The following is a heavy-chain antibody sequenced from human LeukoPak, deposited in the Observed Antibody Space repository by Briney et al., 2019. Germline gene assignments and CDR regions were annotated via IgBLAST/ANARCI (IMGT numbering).Heavy chain of an antibody. V-gene: IGHV3-48*01. CDR2: ISSGGDIM. D-gene: IGHD5-24*01. CDR3: AKVAIEDVDGFNFFDY. Sequence: GGSLRLSCAGSGFTFSSYSMHWVRQAPGKGLQWVSYISSGGDIMHYADSVKGRFTISRDNSKNTLYLQMNSLRAEDTAVYYCAKVAIEDVDGFNFFDYWGQGALVTVSS. J-gene: IGHJ4*02. CDR1: GFTFSSYS.